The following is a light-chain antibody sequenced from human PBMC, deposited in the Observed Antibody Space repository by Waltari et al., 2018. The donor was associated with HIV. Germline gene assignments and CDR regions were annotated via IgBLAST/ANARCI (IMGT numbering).Light chain of an antibody. J-gene: IGKJ1*01. Sequence: MTQSPAILSVSPGESATLSCRASQSTSTYLAWFQQKPGQAPRLLIYGASSRATGIPSRFSGDGSVTDFTLTISGLQSEDFAVYYCEQYSHGPRTFGHATTVDIK. CDR3: EQYSHGPRT. CDR1: QSTSTY. CDR2: GAS. V-gene: IGKV3-15*01.